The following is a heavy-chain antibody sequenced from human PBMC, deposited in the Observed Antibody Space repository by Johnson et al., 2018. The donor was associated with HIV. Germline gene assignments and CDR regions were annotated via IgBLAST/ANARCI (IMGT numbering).Heavy chain of an antibody. D-gene: IGHD4-23*01. Sequence: MLLVESGGGLIQPGGSLRLYCAASGFTVSSNYMSWVRQAPGKGLEWVSVIFSVGNTYYADSVKGRFTISRDNSKNTLYLQMNSLKTEDTAVYYCTTPGGTRGVFAFDIWGQGTMVTVSS. J-gene: IGHJ3*02. CDR3: TTPGGTRGVFAFDI. V-gene: IGHV3-53*01. CDR2: IFSVGNT. CDR1: GFTVSSNY.